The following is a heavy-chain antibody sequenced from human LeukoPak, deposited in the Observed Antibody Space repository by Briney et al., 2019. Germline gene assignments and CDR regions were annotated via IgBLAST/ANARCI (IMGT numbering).Heavy chain of an antibody. D-gene: IGHD3-22*01. CDR1: GGSFSGYY. CDR2: INHSGST. Sequence: SETLSLTCAVYGGSFSGYYWSWIRQPPGKGLEWIGEINHSGSTNYNPSLKSRVTISVDTSKNQFSLKLSSVTAADTAVYYCARVGYYDSSGYDTDYWGQGTLVTVSS. J-gene: IGHJ4*02. V-gene: IGHV4-34*01. CDR3: ARVGYYDSSGYDTDY.